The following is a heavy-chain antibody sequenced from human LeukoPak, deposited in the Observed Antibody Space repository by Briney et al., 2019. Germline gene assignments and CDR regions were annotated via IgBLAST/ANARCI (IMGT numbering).Heavy chain of an antibody. CDR2: ITGSGGAV. CDR1: EFTFSSYD. J-gene: IGHJ4*02. Sequence: GGSLRLSCTASEFTFSSYDIIWVRQAPGKGLEWVSWITGSGGAVKYTDSVKGRFTISRDNAKKSVYLQMNSLRVEDTAVYYCARNGGGLDYWGQGTLVTVSS. CDR3: ARNGGGLDY. D-gene: IGHD3-16*01. V-gene: IGHV3-48*03.